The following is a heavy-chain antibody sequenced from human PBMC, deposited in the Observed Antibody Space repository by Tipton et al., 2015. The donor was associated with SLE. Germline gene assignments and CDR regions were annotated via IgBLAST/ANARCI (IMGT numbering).Heavy chain of an antibody. J-gene: IGHJ6*03. CDR2: ISSNGKTI. Sequence: QVQLVQSGGGLVEPGGSLRLSCAASGFSISDYYMNWIRQAPGKGLEWVSYISSNGKTIYYGDSVQGRFTISRDNAKNSLFLQMNSLRAGDTAVYYCARLRFTYVVGEGDFFYMDVWGKGTTVTVSS. V-gene: IGHV3-11*04. CDR3: ARLRFTYVVGEGDFFYMDV. D-gene: IGHD3-16*01. CDR1: GFSISDYY.